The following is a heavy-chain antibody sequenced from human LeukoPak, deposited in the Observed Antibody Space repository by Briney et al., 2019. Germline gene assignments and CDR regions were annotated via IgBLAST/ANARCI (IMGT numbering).Heavy chain of an antibody. CDR1: GGSISSGDYY. J-gene: IGHJ4*02. CDR2: IYYSGST. V-gene: IGHV4-31*03. D-gene: IGHD3-22*01. Sequence: SETLSLTCTVSGGSISSGDYYWSWIRQHPGKGLEWIGYIYYSGSTYYNPSLKSRVTISVDTSKNQFSLKLSSVTAADTAVYYCARVDYYDSRLIFDYWGQGTLVTVSS. CDR3: ARVDYYDSRLIFDY.